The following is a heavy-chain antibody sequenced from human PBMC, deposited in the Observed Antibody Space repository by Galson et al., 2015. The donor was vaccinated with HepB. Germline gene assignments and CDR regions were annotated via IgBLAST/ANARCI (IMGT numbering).Heavy chain of an antibody. J-gene: IGHJ2*01. V-gene: IGHV3-30*03. CDR1: GFTFSTYG. D-gene: IGHD6-19*01. Sequence: SLRLSCAASGFTFSTYGMHWVRQAPGKGLEWVSVISDDGNKKYYADSVKGRFTISRDNSKNTLYLQMNSLRAEDTAVYYCASTPITVPGKDGGMDVWGRGTLVTVSS. CDR2: ISDDGNKK. CDR3: ASTPITVPGKDGGMDV.